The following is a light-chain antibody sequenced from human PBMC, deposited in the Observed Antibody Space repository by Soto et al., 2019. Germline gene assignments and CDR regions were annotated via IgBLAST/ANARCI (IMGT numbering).Light chain of an antibody. CDR1: QSVSSN. CDR3: QQYNNWPIT. CDR2: GAS. J-gene: IGKJ5*01. V-gene: IGKV3-15*01. Sequence: EIVMTQSPATRSLSPGERATFSCRASQSVSSNLAWYQQKPGQAPRLLIYGASIRATGIPARFSGSGSGTEFTLTISSLQSEDFAVYYCQQYNNWPITFGQGTRLEIK.